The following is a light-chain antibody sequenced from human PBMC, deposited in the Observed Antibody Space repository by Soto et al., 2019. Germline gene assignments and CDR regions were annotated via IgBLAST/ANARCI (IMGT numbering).Light chain of an antibody. V-gene: IGKV3-15*01. CDR1: QGVTTN. CDR3: QQYGSSGT. CDR2: GAS. J-gene: IGKJ1*01. Sequence: EIVMTQSPATLSVSPGERATLSCRAGQGVTTNFAWYQQKSGQSPRLLIYGASTRATGIPARFSGSGSGTDFTLTISRLEPEDFAVYYCQQYGSSGTFGQGTKVDI.